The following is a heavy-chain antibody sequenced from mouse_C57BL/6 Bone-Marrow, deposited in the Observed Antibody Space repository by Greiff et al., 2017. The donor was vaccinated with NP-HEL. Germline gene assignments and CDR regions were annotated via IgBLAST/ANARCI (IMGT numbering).Heavy chain of an antibody. J-gene: IGHJ2*01. D-gene: IGHD4-1*01. CDR1: GYTFTSYW. CDR2: IDPSDSYT. V-gene: IGHV1-59*01. CDR3: ARGGGTWDY. Sequence: VQLQQSGAELVRPGTSVKLSCKASGYTFTSYWMHWVKQRPGQGLEWIGVIDPSDSYTNYNQKFKGKATLTVDTSSSTAYMQLSSLTSEDSAVYYCARGGGTWDYWGQGTTLTVSS.